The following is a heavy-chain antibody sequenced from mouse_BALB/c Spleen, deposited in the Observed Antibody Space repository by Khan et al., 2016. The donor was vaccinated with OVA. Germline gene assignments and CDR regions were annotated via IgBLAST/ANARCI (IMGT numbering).Heavy chain of an antibody. CDR3: AREGYGSWCAY. Sequence: VQLKQSGPELVKPGASVKMSCKASGYTFTSYVMHWVKQKPGQGLEWIGYINPYNDGTKYNEKFKGKATLTSDKSSSTAYMELSSLTSEDSAVYYGAREGYGSWCAYWGQGTLVTVSA. D-gene: IGHD2-10*02. CDR1: GYTFTSYV. J-gene: IGHJ3*01. V-gene: IGHV1S136*01. CDR2: INPYNDGT.